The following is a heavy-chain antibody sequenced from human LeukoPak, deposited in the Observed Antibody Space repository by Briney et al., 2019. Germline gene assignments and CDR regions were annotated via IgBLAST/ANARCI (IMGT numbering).Heavy chain of an antibody. CDR1: GYTFPNYG. CDR3: SILVVPAASGGYWFDP. J-gene: IGHJ5*02. Sequence: SVNVSCKASGYTFPNYGISWLRQAPGQGLEWMGLISAYNGNTNYAQKLQGRVNMTIDTSTSTAYMELRSLRSDDTAVYYCSILVVPAASGGYWFDPWGQGTLVTVSS. CDR2: ISAYNGNT. V-gene: IGHV1-18*01. D-gene: IGHD2-2*01.